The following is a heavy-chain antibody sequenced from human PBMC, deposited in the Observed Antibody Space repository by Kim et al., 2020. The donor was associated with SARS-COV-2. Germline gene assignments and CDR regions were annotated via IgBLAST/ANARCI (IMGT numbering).Heavy chain of an antibody. CDR2: IYYSGST. V-gene: IGHV4-39*07. Sequence: SETLSLTCTVSGGSISSSSYYWGWIRQPPGKGLEWIGSIYYSGSTYYNPSLKSRVTISVDTSKNQFSLKLSSVTAADTAVYYCARDPEDVDTAMGSDWYFGLWGRGTLVTVSS. CDR3: ARDPEDVDTAMGSDWYFGL. CDR1: GGSISSSSYY. D-gene: IGHD5-18*01. J-gene: IGHJ2*01.